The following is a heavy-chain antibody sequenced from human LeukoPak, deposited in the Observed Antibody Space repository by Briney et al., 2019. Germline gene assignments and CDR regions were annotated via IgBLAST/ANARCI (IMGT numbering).Heavy chain of an antibody. CDR2: VSWNSGSI. V-gene: IGHV3-9*01. D-gene: IGHD3-9*01. J-gene: IGHJ4*02. CDR1: GFTFDDYA. Sequence: GRSLRLSCAASGFTFDDYAMHWVRQAPGKGLEWGSGVSWNSGSIGYADSVKGRFPISRDNAKNSLYLQMNSLRAEDTAVYYCATVLGTSYDMRHHRGAFDNWGQGTLVTVSS. CDR3: ATVLGTSYDMRHHRGAFDN.